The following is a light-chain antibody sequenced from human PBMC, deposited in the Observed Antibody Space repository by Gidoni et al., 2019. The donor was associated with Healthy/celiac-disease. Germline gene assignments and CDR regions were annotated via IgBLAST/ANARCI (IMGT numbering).Light chain of an antibody. Sequence: QSALTQPASVSGSPGQSITISCTGTSSDVGGYNYVSWYQQHPGKAPNLMIYDFSNRPSGVSNRFSGSKSGNTASLTISGLQAEDEADYYCSSYTSSSTLNYVFGTGTKVTVL. J-gene: IGLJ1*01. CDR3: SSYTSSSTLNYV. V-gene: IGLV2-14*03. CDR2: DFS. CDR1: SSDVGGYNY.